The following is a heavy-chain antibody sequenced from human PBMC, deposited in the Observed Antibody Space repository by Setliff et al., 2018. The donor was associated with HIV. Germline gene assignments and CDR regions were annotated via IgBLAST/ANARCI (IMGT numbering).Heavy chain of an antibody. CDR2: ILPFLGMG. CDR3: GAGQHSYLYLGYYYCARGGTSSNWFGP. Sequence: ASVKVSCKTSGGSFRTSVISWVRQAPGQGLDWVGGILPFLGMGDFEQKFQGRVTITADESTSIAYMELSSLRSDDTAIYYCGAGQHSYLYLGYYYCARGGTSSNWFGPWGQGTLVTVSS. CDR1: GGSFRTSV. J-gene: IGHJ5*02. D-gene: IGHD3-22*01. V-gene: IGHV1-69*10.